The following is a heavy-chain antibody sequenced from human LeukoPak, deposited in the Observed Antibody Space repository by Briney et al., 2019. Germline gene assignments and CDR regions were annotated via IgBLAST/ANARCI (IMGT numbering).Heavy chain of an antibody. V-gene: IGHV3-21*01. CDR1: GFTFSSYV. J-gene: IGHJ5*02. D-gene: IGHD3-10*01. CDR2: ISSSSSYI. Sequence: GGSLRLSCAASGFTFSSYVFNWVRQAPGKGLEWVSSISSSSSYIYYADSVKGRFTISRDNAKNSLYLQMNSLRAEDTAVYYCARDITTYYYGSGSSNWFDPWGQGTLVTVSS. CDR3: ARDITTYYYGSGSSNWFDP.